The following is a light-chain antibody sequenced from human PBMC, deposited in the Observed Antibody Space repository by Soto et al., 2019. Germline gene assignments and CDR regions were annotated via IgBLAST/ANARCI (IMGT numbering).Light chain of an antibody. CDR3: QHYESYSFT. J-gene: IGKJ2*01. CDR1: QDIQSW. CDR2: KAS. Sequence: DIQMTQSPSTLSASVGDRVTLTCRASQDIQSWLAWYQQKPGTAPKLMIYKASTLESGVPSRFSGSGSGTEFTLTISNLQPDDFATYYCQHYESYSFTFGQGT. V-gene: IGKV1-5*03.